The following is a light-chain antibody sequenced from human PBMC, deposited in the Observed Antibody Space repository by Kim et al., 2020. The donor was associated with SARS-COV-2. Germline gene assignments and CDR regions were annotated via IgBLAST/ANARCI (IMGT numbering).Light chain of an antibody. Sequence: QAGLTQPPSVSKDLRQTATLTCTGNSNNVGNQGATWLQQHQGHPPKLLFYRSNNRPSGISERLSASRSGNTASLTITGLQPEDDADYCCSAWDSSLSAWVFGGGTQLTVL. J-gene: IGLJ3*02. CDR2: RSN. V-gene: IGLV10-54*01. CDR1: SNNVGNQG. CDR3: SAWDSSLSAWV.